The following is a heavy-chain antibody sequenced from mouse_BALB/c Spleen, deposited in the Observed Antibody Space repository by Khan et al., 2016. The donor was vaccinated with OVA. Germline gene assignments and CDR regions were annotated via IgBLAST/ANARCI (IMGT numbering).Heavy chain of an antibody. Sequence: QVQLKQSGAELARPGASVKMSCKASGYTFTSYTIHWIKQRPGQGLEWIGYINPSSGYTNYNQKFKDKATLTADKSSTTAYMQLSSLTSDDSAIFYWARDGDYYRNEGGFAYGGQGTLVTVSA. J-gene: IGHJ3*01. V-gene: IGHV1-4*01. CDR3: ARDGDYYRNEGGFAY. CDR1: GYTFTSYT. D-gene: IGHD2-14*01. CDR2: INPSSGYT.